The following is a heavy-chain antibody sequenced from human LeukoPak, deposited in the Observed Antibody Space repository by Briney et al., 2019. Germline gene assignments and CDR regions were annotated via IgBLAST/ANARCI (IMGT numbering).Heavy chain of an antibody. Sequence: SETLSLTCTVSGGSISSSSFHWAWIRQPPGKGLEWLGSIYYSGSTYYNPSLKSRVTISVDTSKNQFSLKLSSVTAADTAVYYCARHLSGSVLSALDYWGQGTLVTVSS. CDR3: ARHLSGSVLSALDY. CDR1: GGSISSSSFH. CDR2: IYYSGST. D-gene: IGHD2-8*01. J-gene: IGHJ4*02. V-gene: IGHV4-39*01.